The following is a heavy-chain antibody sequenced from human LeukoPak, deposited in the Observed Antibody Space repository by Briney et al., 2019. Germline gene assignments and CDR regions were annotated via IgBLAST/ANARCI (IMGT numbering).Heavy chain of an antibody. CDR2: IYTSGIT. D-gene: IGHD2-15*01. CDR3: AREEDCSGGSCYVVY. V-gene: IGHV4-4*07. J-gene: IGHJ4*02. CDR1: GGSISRYY. Sequence: KPSETPSLTCTVSGGSISRYYWSWIRQPAGKGLEWIGRIYTSGITNYNPSLKSRVTMSVDTSKNQFSLKLSSVTAAYTAVYYCAREEDCSGGSCYVVYWGQGTLVTVSS.